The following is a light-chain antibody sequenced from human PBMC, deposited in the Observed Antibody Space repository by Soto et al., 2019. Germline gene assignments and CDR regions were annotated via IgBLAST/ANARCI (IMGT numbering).Light chain of an antibody. Sequence: EIVLTQSPGTLSLSPGERATLSCRASQSVSNNYLTWYQQKPGQAPRLLIYGASNRATGIPDRFSGSGSGTDFTITISRLEPEDFAVYYCHQYGSSPYTFGQGTKLEIK. CDR3: HQYGSSPYT. CDR1: QSVSNNY. J-gene: IGKJ2*01. V-gene: IGKV3-20*01. CDR2: GAS.